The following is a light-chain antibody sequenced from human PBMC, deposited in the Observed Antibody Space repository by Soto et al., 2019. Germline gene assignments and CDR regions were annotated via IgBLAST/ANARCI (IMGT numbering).Light chain of an antibody. CDR1: QGIRND. Sequence: AIQMTQSPSSLSASVGDRVTITCRASQGIRNDLAWYRQRPGKAPNLLIYASSNLQSGVPSRFRGSGSGTDFTLTISSLLPDDFATYYCLQDYAYPRTFGQGTKVEI. J-gene: IGKJ1*01. V-gene: IGKV1-6*01. CDR2: ASS. CDR3: LQDYAYPRT.